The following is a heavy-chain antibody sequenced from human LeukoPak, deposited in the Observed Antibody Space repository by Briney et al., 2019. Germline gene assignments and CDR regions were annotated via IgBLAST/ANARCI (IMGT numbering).Heavy chain of an antibody. D-gene: IGHD3-22*01. V-gene: IGHV1-46*01. Sequence: ASVKVSCKASGYTFTSYYMHWVRQAPGQGLEWVGIINPSGDPTTYAQKFQGRVTMTSDMSTSTVYMELSSLRSEDTAIYYCARDGQGYYYDSSGTSAYYYYYYMDVWGKGTTVTVSS. CDR1: GYTFTSYY. CDR2: INPSGDPT. J-gene: IGHJ6*03. CDR3: ARDGQGYYYDSSGTSAYYYYYYMDV.